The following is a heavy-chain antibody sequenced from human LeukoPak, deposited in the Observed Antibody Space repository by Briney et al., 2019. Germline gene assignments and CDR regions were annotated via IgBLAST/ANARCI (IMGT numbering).Heavy chain of an antibody. CDR2: ISGSGGIT. V-gene: IGHV3-23*01. CDR1: GFTFRSLA. CDR3: AKDHAIFGVAPSDI. J-gene: IGHJ3*02. D-gene: IGHD3-3*01. Sequence: GSLRPSCAASGFTFRSLAISWVRQAPGKGLEWVSAISGSGGITYEVDSVKGRFTISRDNSKNTLYLQMNSLRAEDTAVYYCAKDHAIFGVAPSDIWGQGTMGTVSS.